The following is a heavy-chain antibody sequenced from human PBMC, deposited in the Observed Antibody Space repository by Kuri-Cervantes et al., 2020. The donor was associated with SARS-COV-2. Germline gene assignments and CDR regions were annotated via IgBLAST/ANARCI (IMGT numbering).Heavy chain of an antibody. D-gene: IGHD2-8*02. CDR1: GFMCNRYA. J-gene: IGHJ5*02. CDR3: VRDRRGVHDT. Sequence: GESLKISCAASGFMCNRYAMHWVRQAPGKVLEWVAYISFAGSIKDHIVTGKGRFTISRDNSQNTLFLQVNSLRSEYTAVYYCVRDRRGVHDTWGQGTLVTVSS. V-gene: IGHV3-30*04. CDR2: ISFAGSIK.